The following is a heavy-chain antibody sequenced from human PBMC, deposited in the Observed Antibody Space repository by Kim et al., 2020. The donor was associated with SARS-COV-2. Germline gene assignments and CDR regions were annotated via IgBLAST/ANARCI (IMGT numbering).Heavy chain of an antibody. CDR3: ARRAYGSGSPDAFDI. J-gene: IGHJ3*02. D-gene: IGHD3-10*01. V-gene: IGHV1-69*01. Sequence: QKFQGRVTITADEATSTAYMELSSLRSEDTAVYYCARRAYGSGSPDAFDIWGQGTMVTVSS.